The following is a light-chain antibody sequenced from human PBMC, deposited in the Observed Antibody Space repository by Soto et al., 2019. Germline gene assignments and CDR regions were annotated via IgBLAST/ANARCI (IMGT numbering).Light chain of an antibody. CDR1: SSDVGKYDR. CDR3: SSYISTSRYV. J-gene: IGLJ1*01. Sequence: HSALTQPPSVSGSPGQSVTISCTGTSSDVGKYDRVSWYQQPPGTAPKLIIYEVTNRPSGVPARFSGSKSGNTASLTISGLQAEDEADYYCSSYISTSRYVFGAGTRSPS. V-gene: IGLV2-18*02. CDR2: EVT.